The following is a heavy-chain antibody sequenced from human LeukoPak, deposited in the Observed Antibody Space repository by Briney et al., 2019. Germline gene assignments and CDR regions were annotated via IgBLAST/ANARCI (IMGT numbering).Heavy chain of an antibody. Sequence: SETLSLTCTVSGGSISSYYWSWIRQPPGKGLEWIGEIDHAGSTNYSPSLESRVTISPGTSKNQFSLKLTSVTAADTAMYYCARHRSFGVYYFEYWGQGTLVTVSS. D-gene: IGHD3-10*01. CDR3: ARHRSFGVYYFEY. J-gene: IGHJ4*02. CDR1: GGSISSYY. V-gene: IGHV4-34*01. CDR2: IDHAGST.